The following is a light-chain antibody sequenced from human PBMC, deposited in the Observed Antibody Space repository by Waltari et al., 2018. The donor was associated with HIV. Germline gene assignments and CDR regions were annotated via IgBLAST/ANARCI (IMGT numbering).Light chain of an antibody. V-gene: IGLV1-44*01. Sequence: QSVLAQPPSVSGTPGQRVTISCSGTTSNIGTNVVNWYQQVPGTAPTLLISSNNQRPSGVPDRFSGFKSGTSASLAINGLQSEDEADYYCATWDDTPTGHVLFGGGTKVTVL. J-gene: IGLJ2*01. CDR2: SNN. CDR1: TSNIGTNV. CDR3: ATWDDTPTGHVL.